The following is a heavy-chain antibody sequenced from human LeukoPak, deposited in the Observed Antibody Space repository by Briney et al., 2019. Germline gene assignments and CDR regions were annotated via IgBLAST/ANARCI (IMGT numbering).Heavy chain of an antibody. V-gene: IGHV3-30-3*01. CDR2: ISYDGSNK. CDR3: ARDRSVRCSSTSCRMEYFQH. Sequence: GGSLRLSCAASGFTFSTYRMSWVRQAPGKGLEWVAVISYDGSNKYYADSVKGRFTISRDNSKNTLYLQMNSLRAEDTAVYYCARDRSVRCSSTSCRMEYFQHWGQGTLVTVSS. D-gene: IGHD2-2*01. CDR1: GFTFSTYR. J-gene: IGHJ1*01.